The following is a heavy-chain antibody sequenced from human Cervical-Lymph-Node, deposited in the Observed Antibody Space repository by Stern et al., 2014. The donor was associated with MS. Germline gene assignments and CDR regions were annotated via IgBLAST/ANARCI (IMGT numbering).Heavy chain of an antibody. CDR1: GFTFDDYA. CDR3: AKGYCSAGSCYSGTLDY. Sequence: EVQLVQSGGGLVQPGRSLRLSCAASGFTFDDYAMHWVRQAPGKGLEWVSGISWDSGNMGYADSVKGRFTISRDNAKNSLYLQMNSLRAEDTALYYCAKGYCSAGSCYSGTLDYWGQGTLVTVSS. V-gene: IGHV3-9*01. D-gene: IGHD2-15*01. CDR2: ISWDSGNM. J-gene: IGHJ4*02.